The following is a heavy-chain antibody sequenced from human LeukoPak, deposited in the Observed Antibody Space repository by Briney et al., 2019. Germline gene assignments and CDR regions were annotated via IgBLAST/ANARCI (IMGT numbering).Heavy chain of an antibody. J-gene: IGHJ4*02. D-gene: IGHD3-22*01. CDR1: GGSFSGYY. Sequence: SETLSLTCAVYGGSFSGYYWNWIRQPPGKGLEWIGEIDHSGSTNYNPSLKSRVTISVDTSKNQFSLKLSSVTAADTAVYYCARVRIRGYPFYFDYWGQGTLVTVSS. CDR3: ARVRIRGYPFYFDY. V-gene: IGHV4-34*01. CDR2: IDHSGST.